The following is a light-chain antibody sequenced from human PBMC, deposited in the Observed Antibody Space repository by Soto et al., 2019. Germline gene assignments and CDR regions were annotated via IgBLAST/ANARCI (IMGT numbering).Light chain of an antibody. CDR2: NND. V-gene: IGLV1-44*01. CDR3: AAWDDRLSGYV. J-gene: IGLJ1*01. CDR1: SSNIGSNT. Sequence: QSVLTQPPSASGTPGQRVTISCSGSSSNIGSNTVNWYQQLPGTAPKLLIYNNDHRPSGVPARFSGSKSGTSASLAISGLRSEDEADYYCAAWDDRLSGYVFGTGTKVTVL.